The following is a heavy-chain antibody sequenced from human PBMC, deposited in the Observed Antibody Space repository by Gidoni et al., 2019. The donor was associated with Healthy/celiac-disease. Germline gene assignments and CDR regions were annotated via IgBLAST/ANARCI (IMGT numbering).Heavy chain of an antibody. CDR1: GYSFTSYW. CDR3: ASSQRYSYGLPIFDY. Sequence: EVQLVQSGAEVQKPGESLKISCKGSGYSFTSYWIGWVRQMPGKGLEWMGIIYPGDSDTRYSPSLQGQVTISADKSISTAYLQWSSLKASDTAMYYCASSQRYSYGLPIFDYWGQGTLVTVSS. V-gene: IGHV5-51*01. CDR2: IYPGDSDT. J-gene: IGHJ4*02. D-gene: IGHD5-18*01.